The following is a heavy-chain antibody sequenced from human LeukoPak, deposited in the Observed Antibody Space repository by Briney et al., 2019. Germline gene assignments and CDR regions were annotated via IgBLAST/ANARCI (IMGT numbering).Heavy chain of an antibody. CDR1: GFTFSSHA. D-gene: IGHD3-16*01. J-gene: IGHJ4*02. V-gene: IGHV3-64*01. CDR3: ARGSHGGYYFDY. CDR2: ISSNGGST. Sequence: GGSLRLSCAASGFTFSSHAMHWVRQAPGKGLEYVSAISSNGGSTYYANSVKGRFTICRDNSKNTLYLQMGSLRAEDMAVYYCARGSHGGYYFDYWGQGTLVTVSS.